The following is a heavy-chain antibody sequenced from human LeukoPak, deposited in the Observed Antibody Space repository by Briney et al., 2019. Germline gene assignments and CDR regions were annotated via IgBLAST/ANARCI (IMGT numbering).Heavy chain of an antibody. Sequence: SETLSLTCIVSGGSISSNYWSWIRQPPGKGLEWIGHIYYSGSTNYNPSLKSRVTISVDTSKKQFSLKLSSVTAADTAVYYCAKSDYYASGLDYWGQGTLVTVSS. D-gene: IGHD3-10*01. CDR3: AKSDYYASGLDY. J-gene: IGHJ4*02. V-gene: IGHV4-59*08. CDR1: GGSISSNY. CDR2: IYYSGST.